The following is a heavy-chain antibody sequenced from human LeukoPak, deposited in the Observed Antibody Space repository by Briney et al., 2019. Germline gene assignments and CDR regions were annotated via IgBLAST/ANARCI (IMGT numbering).Heavy chain of an antibody. D-gene: IGHD5-12*01. J-gene: IGHJ4*02. CDR3: ARDLDRGDSGYVFDY. CDR2: INPNSGGT. CDR1: GYTFTGYY. Sequence: ASVKVSCKASGYTFTGYYMHWVRQAPGQGLEWMGWINPNSGGTNYAQKFQGRVTMTRDTSISTAYMELSRLRSDDTAVYYCARDLDRGDSGYVFDYWGQGTLVTVSS. V-gene: IGHV1-2*02.